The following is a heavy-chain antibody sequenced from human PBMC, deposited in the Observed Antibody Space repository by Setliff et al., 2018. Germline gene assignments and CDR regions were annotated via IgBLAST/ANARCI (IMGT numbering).Heavy chain of an antibody. D-gene: IGHD3-22*01. V-gene: IGHV4-39*01. CDR2: IYYSGST. CDR3: ARAFDSSGYYGESHTHYFDN. J-gene: IGHJ4*02. Sequence: KTSETLSLTCTVSGGSISSRNYYWGWIRQPPGKGLEWIGSIYYSGSTYYNPSLKSRITISVDTSKNQFSLKLYSVTAADTAVYYCARAFDSSGYYGESHTHYFDNWGQGTLVTVSS. CDR1: GGSISSRNYY.